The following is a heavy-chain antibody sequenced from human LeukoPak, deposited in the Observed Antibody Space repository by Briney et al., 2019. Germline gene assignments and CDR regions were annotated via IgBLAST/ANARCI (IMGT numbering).Heavy chain of an antibody. Sequence: PGGSLRLSCAASGFTFSSYEMNWVRQAPGEGLEWVSHISSTGSTIYYADSVKGRFTISRDNAKNSLYLQMNSLRAEDTAAYYCATERSGSYANWGQGTLVTVSS. CDR1: GFTFSSYE. CDR3: ATERSGSYAN. CDR2: ISSTGSTI. J-gene: IGHJ4*02. D-gene: IGHD1-26*01. V-gene: IGHV3-48*03.